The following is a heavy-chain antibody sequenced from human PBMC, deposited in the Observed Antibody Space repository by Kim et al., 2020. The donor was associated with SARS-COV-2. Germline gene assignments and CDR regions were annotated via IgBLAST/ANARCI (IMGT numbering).Heavy chain of an antibody. CDR3: ATSDSSGYYHGY. D-gene: IGHD3-22*01. CDR2: IYYSGST. CDR1: GGSISSSSYY. Sequence: SETLSLTCTVSGGSISSSSYYWGWIRQPPGKGLEWIGSIYYSGSTYYNPSLKSRVTISVDTSKNQFSLKLSSVTAADTAVYYCATSDSSGYYHGYWGQGTLVTVSS. V-gene: IGHV4-39*01. J-gene: IGHJ4*02.